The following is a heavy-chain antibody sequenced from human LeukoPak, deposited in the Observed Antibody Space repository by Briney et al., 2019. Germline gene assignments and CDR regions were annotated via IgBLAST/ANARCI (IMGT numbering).Heavy chain of an antibody. Sequence: ASVKVSCKASGGTFSSYAISWVRQATGQGLEWMGWMNPNSGNTGYAQKFQGRVTITRNTSISTAYMELSSLRSEDTAVYYCAREVTIFGRRGYYFDYWGQGTLVTVSS. CDR1: GGTFSSYA. CDR3: AREVTIFGRRGYYFDY. V-gene: IGHV1-8*03. D-gene: IGHD3-3*01. J-gene: IGHJ4*02. CDR2: MNPNSGNT.